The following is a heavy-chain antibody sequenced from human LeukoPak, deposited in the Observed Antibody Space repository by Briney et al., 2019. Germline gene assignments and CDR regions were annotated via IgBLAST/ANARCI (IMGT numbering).Heavy chain of an antibody. CDR3: AKDPLPIQLWLGYYMDV. CDR2: ISGSGGST. Sequence: GGSLRLSCAASGFTFSSYAMSWVRQAPGKGLEWVSAISGSGGSTYYADSVKGRFTISRDNSKNTLYLQMNSLRAEDTAVYYCAKDPLPIQLWLGYYMDVWGKGTTVTVSS. V-gene: IGHV3-23*01. CDR1: GFTFSSYA. D-gene: IGHD5-18*01. J-gene: IGHJ6*03.